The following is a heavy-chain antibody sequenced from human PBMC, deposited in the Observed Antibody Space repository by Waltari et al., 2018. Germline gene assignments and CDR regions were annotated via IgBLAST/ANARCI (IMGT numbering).Heavy chain of an antibody. CDR3: ATFGGNSNWFDP. V-gene: IGHV1-69*01. D-gene: IGHD1-7*01. CDR1: GGAFSTYA. J-gene: IGHJ5*02. Sequence: QVQLVQSGAEVKNPGSTLKGSCKTSGGAFSTYAIPWVRPAPGQGLEWMGIIPISGTADYSQKFQGRITITADESTSTAYMELSGLKSDDTAVYYCATFGGNSNWFDPWGQGTLVTVSS. CDR2: IIPISGTA.